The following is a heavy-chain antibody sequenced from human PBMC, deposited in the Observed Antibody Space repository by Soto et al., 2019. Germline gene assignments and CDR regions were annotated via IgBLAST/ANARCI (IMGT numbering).Heavy chain of an antibody. Sequence: QVQLQESGPGVVKPSEALSLTCSVSGDSLRSGSYHWSWIRQPPGKGREWIGHIYYSGSTNYNPSLKSRVTISVDTSQTQFSLRLASVTAADTAVYSWARVAARDGYNIHYWGQGTLVTVSS. CDR2: IYYSGST. CDR1: GDSLRSGSYH. CDR3: ARVAARDGYNIHY. V-gene: IGHV4-61*01. D-gene: IGHD2-15*01. J-gene: IGHJ4*02.